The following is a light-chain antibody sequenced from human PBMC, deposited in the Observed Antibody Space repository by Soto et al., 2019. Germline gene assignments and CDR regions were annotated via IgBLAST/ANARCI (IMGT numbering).Light chain of an antibody. CDR1: QTISNW. CDR2: DAS. J-gene: IGKJ1*01. CDR3: QHYNSYSEA. V-gene: IGKV1-5*01. Sequence: DIHMTQSPSTLSASVLDIVTITFLASQTISNWLAWYQQKPGKAPTLLIYDASTLERGVPSRFSGSGSGTEFTLTISSLQPDDFATYYCQHYNSYSEAFGQGTKVDIK.